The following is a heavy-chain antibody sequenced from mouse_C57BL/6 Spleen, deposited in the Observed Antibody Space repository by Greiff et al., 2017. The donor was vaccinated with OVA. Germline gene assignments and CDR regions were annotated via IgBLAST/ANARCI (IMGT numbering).Heavy chain of an antibody. Sequence: EVQLQESGPELVKPGASVKMSCKASGYTFTDYNMHWVKQSHGKSLEWIGYINPNNGGTSYNQKFKGKATLTVNKSSSTAYMELRSLTSEDSAVYYCARDYGSSRYYAMDYWGQGTSVTVSS. J-gene: IGHJ4*01. D-gene: IGHD1-1*01. CDR1: GYTFTDYN. CDR3: ARDYGSSRYYAMDY. V-gene: IGHV1-22*01. CDR2: INPNNGGT.